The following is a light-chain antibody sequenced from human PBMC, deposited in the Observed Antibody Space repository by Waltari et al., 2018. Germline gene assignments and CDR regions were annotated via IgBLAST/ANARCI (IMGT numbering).Light chain of an antibody. Sequence: DLQDTQSPSSVASFGGGRVTHTCRASQSISSSLAWYQQKPGKAPTLLIYSASTLQTGVPARFSGSGSGTDFSLTINSLQPEDFAIYFCQQGASVPPTFGQGT. CDR1: QSISSS. CDR2: SAS. J-gene: IGKJ1*01. CDR3: QQGASVPPT. V-gene: IGKV1-12*01.